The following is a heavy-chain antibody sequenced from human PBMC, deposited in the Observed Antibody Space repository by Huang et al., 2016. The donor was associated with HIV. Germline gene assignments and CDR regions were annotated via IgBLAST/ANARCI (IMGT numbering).Heavy chain of an antibody. Sequence: EVQLVETGGGLIQPGGSLRLSCAASGFTVSTSHSSWVRQAPGKGLEWISLIDSGGNTYYAGSVKGRFSISRANAKNTVYLQMNSLRAEDTAVYYCAGGDYDSSGYYQGYLYYMDVWGKGTTVTVSS. CDR2: IDSGGNT. D-gene: IGHD3-22*01. J-gene: IGHJ6*03. V-gene: IGHV3-53*02. CDR1: GFTVSTSH. CDR3: AGGDYDSSGYYQGYLYYMDV.